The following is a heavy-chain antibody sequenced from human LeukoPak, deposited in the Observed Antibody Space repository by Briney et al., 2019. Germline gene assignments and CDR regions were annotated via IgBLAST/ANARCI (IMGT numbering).Heavy chain of an antibody. V-gene: IGHV4-59*01. D-gene: IGHD3-16*01. CDR1: SGSISGYY. Sequence: SEALSLTCTVSSGSISGYYWTWTRQPPGKGLEWIGQIHYSGKADYNPSLRSRITISVDTSKNQMFLKLSSLTAADTAVYYCARFGVDYDMGVWGQGTTVTVSS. J-gene: IGHJ6*02. CDR2: IHYSGKA. CDR3: ARFGVDYDMGV.